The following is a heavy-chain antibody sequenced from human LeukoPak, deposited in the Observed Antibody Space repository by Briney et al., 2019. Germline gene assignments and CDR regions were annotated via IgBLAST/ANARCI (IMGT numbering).Heavy chain of an antibody. CDR1: GYPFTGYY. V-gene: IGHV1-2*02. CDR3: AREISDYASAY. J-gene: IGHJ4*02. Sequence: ASVKVSCKASGYPFTGYYIHWGRQAPGQGLEWMGWINPNSGGTNYAQKFQGRVTMTSDTSITTAYMDLSRLTSDGTAVYYCAREISDYASAYWGQGTLVTVSS. CDR2: INPNSGGT. D-gene: IGHD4-17*01.